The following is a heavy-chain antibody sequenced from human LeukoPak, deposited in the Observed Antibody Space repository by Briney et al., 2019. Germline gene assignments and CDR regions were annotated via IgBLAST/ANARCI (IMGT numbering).Heavy chain of an antibody. J-gene: IGHJ4*02. D-gene: IGHD4-17*01. CDR2: INTDGSST. Sequence: GGSLRLSCAASGFTFSSYWMHWVRQAPGKGLVWVSRINTDGSSTSYADSVKGRFTISRDNAKNTAYLQMNSLRAEDTAVYYCASTEDYAIDYWGQGTLVTVSS. V-gene: IGHV3-74*01. CDR1: GFTFSSYW. CDR3: ASTEDYAIDY.